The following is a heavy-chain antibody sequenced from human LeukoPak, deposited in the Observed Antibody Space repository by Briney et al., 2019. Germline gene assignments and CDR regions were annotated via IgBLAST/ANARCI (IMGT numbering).Heavy chain of an antibody. CDR2: ISSYGGST. CDR1: GFTFSSYA. V-gene: IGHV3-64D*06. J-gene: IGHJ4*02. D-gene: IGHD6-13*01. Sequence: PGGSLRLSCSASGFTFSSYAMHWVRQAPGRGLEYASAISSYGGSTYYADSVKDRFIISRDNSKNTLYLQMSSLRAEDTAIYYCVKTPGGVAAAGDFWGQGTLVTVSS. CDR3: VKTPGGVAAAGDF.